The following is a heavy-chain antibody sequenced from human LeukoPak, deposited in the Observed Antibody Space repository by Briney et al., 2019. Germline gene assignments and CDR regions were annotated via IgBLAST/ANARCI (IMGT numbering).Heavy chain of an antibody. CDR1: GFTFSSYA. D-gene: IGHD2-8*02. CDR2: ISGSGGTT. V-gene: IGHV3-23*01. J-gene: IGHJ4*02. CDR3: ATYRQVLLPFES. Sequence: PGGSLRLSCAASGFTFSSYAMSWVRQAPGKGLEWVSLISGSGGTTYYADSVKGRFTTSRDNSKSTLSLQMNSLRAEDTAIYYCATYRQVLLPFESWGQGTLVTVSS.